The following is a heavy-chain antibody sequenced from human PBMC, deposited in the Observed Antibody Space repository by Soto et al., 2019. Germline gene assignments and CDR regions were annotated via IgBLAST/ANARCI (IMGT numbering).Heavy chain of an antibody. J-gene: IGHJ3*02. D-gene: IGHD1-26*01. CDR3: AREGWELLGWRGAFDI. CDR2: ISSSGSTI. CDR1: GFTFSSYE. V-gene: IGHV3-48*03. Sequence: EVQLVESGGGLVQPGGSLRLSCAASGFTFSSYEMNWVRQAPGKGLEWVSYISSSGSTIYYADSVKGRFTISRDNAKNSLYLQMNSLRAEDTAVYYCAREGWELLGWRGAFDIWGQGTMVTVSS.